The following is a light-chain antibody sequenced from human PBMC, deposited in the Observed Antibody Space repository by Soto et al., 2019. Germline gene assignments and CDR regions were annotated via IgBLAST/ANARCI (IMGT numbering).Light chain of an antibody. Sequence: DIVMTQSPDSLAVSLGERATFNCKSSQSVLYSSNNKNYLAWYQQKPGQPPKLLIYWASTRESGVPARFSGSGSGTNFTLTISSLQAEDGAVYCCQQYYSTPYTFGQGTKLEIK. CDR2: WAS. V-gene: IGKV4-1*01. J-gene: IGKJ2*01. CDR3: QQYYSTPYT. CDR1: QSVLYSSNNKNY.